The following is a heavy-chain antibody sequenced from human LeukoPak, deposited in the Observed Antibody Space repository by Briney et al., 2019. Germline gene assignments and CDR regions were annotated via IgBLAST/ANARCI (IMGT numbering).Heavy chain of an antibody. CDR3: ARGGNYYASSNGFDI. D-gene: IGHD2-8*01. CDR1: GGTFSSYA. V-gene: IGHV1-18*01. J-gene: IGHJ3*02. CDR2: INTYQRNT. Sequence: ASVKVSCKASGGTFSSYAINWGRQAPGQGLEWMGWINTYQRNTDYAEKFQVRVSLTTDTSTSTAYLELRTLISDDTAVYYCARGGNYYASSNGFDIWGQGTMIIVSS.